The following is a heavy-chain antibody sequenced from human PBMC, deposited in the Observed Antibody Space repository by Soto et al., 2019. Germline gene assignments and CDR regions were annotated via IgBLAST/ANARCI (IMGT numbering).Heavy chain of an antibody. J-gene: IGHJ4*02. D-gene: IGHD1-26*01. V-gene: IGHV4-28*01. CDR2: IYYSGTT. CDR3: ARREIQGPIDY. CDR1: GYSISSSNW. Sequence: SETLSLTCAVSGYSISSSNWWGWIRQPPGKGLEWIGYIYYSGTTYYNPSLKSRVTMSVDTSKNQFSLKLTSVTAVDTAVDYCARREIQGPIDYWGQGTLVTVSS.